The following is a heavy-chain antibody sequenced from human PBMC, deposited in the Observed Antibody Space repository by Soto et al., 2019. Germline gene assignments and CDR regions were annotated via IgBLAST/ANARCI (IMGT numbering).Heavy chain of an antibody. J-gene: IGHJ6*04. CDR1: GGTFSSYA. CDR3: ARKGADSYCSGGSCYSWVYYYVMDV. D-gene: IGHD2-15*01. Sequence: ASVKDSCKASGGTFSSYAISWVRQAPGQGLEWMGGIIPIFGTANYAQKFQGRVTITADESTSTAYMELSSLRSEDTAVYYCARKGADSYCSGGSCYSWVYYYVMDVWGKGTTVTVSS. V-gene: IGHV1-69*13. CDR2: IIPIFGTA.